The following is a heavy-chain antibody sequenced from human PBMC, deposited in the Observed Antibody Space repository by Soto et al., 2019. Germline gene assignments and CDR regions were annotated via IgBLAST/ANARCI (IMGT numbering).Heavy chain of an antibody. V-gene: IGHV3-30*18. CDR2: ISYDGSDK. CDR1: GFSFSSYD. J-gene: IGHJ3*02. Sequence: QVHLVESGGGVVQPGRSLRLSCAASGFSFSSYDMHWVRQAPGKGLEWVAMISYDGSDKYFSDSVKGRLTISRDNSENTVSLEMNSLRTQDTSAYYCAKGVTSPTQHAVDIWGQGTMVTVSS. CDR3: AKGVTSPTQHAVDI.